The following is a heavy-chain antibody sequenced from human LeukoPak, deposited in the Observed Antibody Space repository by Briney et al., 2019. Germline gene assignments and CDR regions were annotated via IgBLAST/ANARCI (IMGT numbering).Heavy chain of an antibody. D-gene: IGHD1-26*01. J-gene: IGHJ4*02. CDR1: GLTFSDAW. CDR2: IKTKTDGGTA. Sequence: GGSLRLSCAASGLTFSDAWKSWVRQAPAKGLEWVGRIKTKTDGGTADYAAPVKGRFTISRDDSKSTLYLQMNSLKTEDTAVYYCATALIWESSIDFWGQGTLVTVSS. V-gene: IGHV3-15*01. CDR3: ATALIWESSIDF.